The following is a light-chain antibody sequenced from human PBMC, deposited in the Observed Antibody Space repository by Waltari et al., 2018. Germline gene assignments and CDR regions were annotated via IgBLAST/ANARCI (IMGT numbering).Light chain of an antibody. CDR3: QHYNTYSRSIT. CDR1: QSISSW. Sequence: DIQMTQSPSTLSASVGDRVTIACRASQSISSWLAWYQQKPGKAPKPLIYKASTLESWVPSRFSGSGSGTEFTLTISSLQPDDFATYYCQHYNTYSRSITFGQGTRLEIQ. CDR2: KAS. V-gene: IGKV1-5*03. J-gene: IGKJ5*01.